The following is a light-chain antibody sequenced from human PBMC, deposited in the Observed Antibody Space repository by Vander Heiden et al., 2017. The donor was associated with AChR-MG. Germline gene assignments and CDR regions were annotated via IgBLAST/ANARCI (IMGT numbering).Light chain of an antibody. CDR2: SNN. J-gene: IGLJ3*02. CDR1: SSNIGRNY. V-gene: IGLV1-47*01. CDR3: AAWDDSLSGPV. Sequence: HSVLTQPPSPFGTTGQSVTISCSVSSSNIGRNYVYWYQQLPGTAPKLLIYSNNQRPSGVPDRFSGSKSGTSASLAISGLRSEDEADYYCAAWDDSLSGPVFGGGTKLTVL.